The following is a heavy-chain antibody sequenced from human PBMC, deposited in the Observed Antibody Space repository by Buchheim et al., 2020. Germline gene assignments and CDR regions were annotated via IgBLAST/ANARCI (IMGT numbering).Heavy chain of an antibody. CDR3: ARGPGIVVVIEYFEH. Sequence: QVQLVESGGGVVQPGRSLRLSCAASGFTFSSYAMHWVRQAPGKGLEWVAVISYDGSNKYYADSVKGRFTISSDNSKNTRYLQMNSLRAEDTAVYYCARGPGIVVVIEYFEHWGQGTL. CDR1: GFTFSSYA. V-gene: IGHV3-30-3*01. CDR2: ISYDGSNK. D-gene: IGHD3-22*01. J-gene: IGHJ1*01.